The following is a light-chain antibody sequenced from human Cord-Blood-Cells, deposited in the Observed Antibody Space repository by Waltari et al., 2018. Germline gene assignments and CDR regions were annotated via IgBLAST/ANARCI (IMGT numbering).Light chain of an antibody. J-gene: IGLJ1*01. CDR3: SSYTSSSTFYV. Sequence: HSALTQPPSVSGSPGPSITISCPGTSSDVGGYNYVSWYQQHPGKAPKLMIYEVSNRPSGVSNRFSGSKSGNTASLTISGLQAEDEADYYCSSYTSSSTFYVFGTGTKVTVL. CDR1: SSDVGGYNY. V-gene: IGLV2-14*01. CDR2: EVS.